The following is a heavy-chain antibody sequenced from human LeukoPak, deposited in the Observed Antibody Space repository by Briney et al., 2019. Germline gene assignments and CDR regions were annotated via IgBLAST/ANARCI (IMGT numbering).Heavy chain of an antibody. J-gene: IGHJ3*02. CDR2: INPNGGST. CDR3: ARHGFWMARGESDAFAI. D-gene: IGHD3-10*01. Sequence: GASVKVSCKASVYTFTSYYMHWVRQAPGQGLEWMGIINPNGGSTSYAQKFQGRVTMPRDTTTSTVYMELSSMRSEDTAVYYCARHGFWMARGESDAFAIWGQGTMVTVSS. V-gene: IGHV1-46*01. CDR1: VYTFTSYY.